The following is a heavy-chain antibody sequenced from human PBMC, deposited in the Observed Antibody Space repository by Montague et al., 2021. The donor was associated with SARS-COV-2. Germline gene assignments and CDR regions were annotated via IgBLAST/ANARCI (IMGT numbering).Heavy chain of an antibody. Sequence: SETLSLTCTVSGGSVSSRSYYWGWIRQPPGKGLEWIGSIYYSGSTNYNPYLKSRVTISVDTSKNQFSLKLSSVTAADTAVYYCARRGDYGGPRFDYWGQGTLVAVSS. CDR1: GGSVSSRSYY. CDR2: IYYSGST. CDR3: ARRGDYGGPRFDY. V-gene: IGHV4-39*01. J-gene: IGHJ4*02. D-gene: IGHD4-23*01.